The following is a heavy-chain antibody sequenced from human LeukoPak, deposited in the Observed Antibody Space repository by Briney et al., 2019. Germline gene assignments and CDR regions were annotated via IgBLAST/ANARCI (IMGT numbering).Heavy chain of an antibody. J-gene: IGHJ6*02. CDR2: INWNGGST. D-gene: IGHD3-9*01. CDR1: GFTFDDYG. CDR3: ARSIGLTGGGVDV. Sequence: GGSLRLSCAASGFTFDDYGMTWVRQTPGKGLEWVSTINWNGGSTAYADSVKGRFTISRDNAKNSLYLQMNSLRAEDTAVYYCARSIGLTGGGVDVWGQGTTVTVSS. V-gene: IGHV3-20*04.